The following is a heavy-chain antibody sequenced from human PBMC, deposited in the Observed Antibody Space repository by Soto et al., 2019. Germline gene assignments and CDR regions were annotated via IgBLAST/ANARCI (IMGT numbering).Heavy chain of an antibody. D-gene: IGHD3-10*01. Sequence: QVQLVQSGAEVKKPGSSVRVSCKASGDIFSNYTISWVRQAPGQGLEWMGRIIPILDVANYPLRFQGRVTITADKSTSTVYMELSSLRSEDTAIYYCVRVKTDSGSYEGGYYMDVWGKGTTVTVSS. CDR1: GDIFSNYT. CDR3: VRVKTDSGSYEGGYYMDV. J-gene: IGHJ6*03. CDR2: IIPILDVA. V-gene: IGHV1-69*02.